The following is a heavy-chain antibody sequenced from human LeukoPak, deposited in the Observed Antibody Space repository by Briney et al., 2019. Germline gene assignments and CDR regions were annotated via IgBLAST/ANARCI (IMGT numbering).Heavy chain of an antibody. J-gene: IGHJ4*02. CDR2: IYYSGST. Sequence: ASETLSLTCSVSGGSISSSSYYWGWIRQPPGKGLEWIGSIYYSGSTYYNPSLKSRVTISVDMSKNHFSLKLSSVTAADTAVYYCARHWGSTSSGVDYWGQGTLVTVSS. CDR3: ARHWGSTSSGVDY. CDR1: GGSISSSSYY. V-gene: IGHV4-39*01. D-gene: IGHD2-2*01.